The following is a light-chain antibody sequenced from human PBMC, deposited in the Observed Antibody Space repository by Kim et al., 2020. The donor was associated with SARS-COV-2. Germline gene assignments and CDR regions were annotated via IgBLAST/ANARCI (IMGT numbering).Light chain of an antibody. CDR2: TTS. V-gene: IGKV1-9*01. CDR1: QGINNY. CDR3: QQLNSYPRT. J-gene: IGKJ4*01. Sequence: ASIGDRVTITCRASQGINNYLAWYQQKPGKAPTLLIYTTSTLQSGVSARFSGSGSGTDFTLTISSLQPEDSATYYCQQLNSYPRTFGGGTKVDIK.